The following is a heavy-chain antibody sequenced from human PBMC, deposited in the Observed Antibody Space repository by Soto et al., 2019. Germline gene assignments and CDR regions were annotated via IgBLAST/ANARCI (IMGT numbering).Heavy chain of an antibody. CDR3: ARGSTDSYPGSRIFDF. J-gene: IGHJ4*02. CDR1: GYSFTSYW. V-gene: IGHV5-51*01. Sequence: GESLKISCKGSGYSFTSYWIGWVRQMPGKGLEWMGIIYPGDSDTRYSPSFQGQVTISRDNSKKTLYLQMSSLTAEDSAIYYCARGSTDSYPGSRIFDFWGRGTLVTVSS. D-gene: IGHD3-10*01. CDR2: IYPGDSDT.